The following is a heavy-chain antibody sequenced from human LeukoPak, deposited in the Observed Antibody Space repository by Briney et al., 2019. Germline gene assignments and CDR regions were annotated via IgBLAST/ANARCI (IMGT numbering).Heavy chain of an antibody. Sequence: AASVKVSCKASGYTFTSYGISWVRQAPGQGLEWMGRIIPIFGTANYAQKFQGRATITTDESTSTAYMELSSLRSEDTAVYYCARDPSGYGGNWGAFDIWGQGTMVTVSS. CDR2: IIPIFGTA. D-gene: IGHD4-23*01. J-gene: IGHJ3*02. CDR3: ARDPSGYGGNWGAFDI. CDR1: GYTFTSYG. V-gene: IGHV1-69*05.